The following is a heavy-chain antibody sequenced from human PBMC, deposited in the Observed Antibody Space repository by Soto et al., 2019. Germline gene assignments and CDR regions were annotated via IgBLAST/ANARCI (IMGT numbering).Heavy chain of an antibody. V-gene: IGHV3-23*01. CDR2: ISGSGGSI. J-gene: IGHJ4*02. CDR3: ARSKGYSGYDPPDY. CDR1: GFTFSSYA. D-gene: IGHD5-12*01. Sequence: PGGSLRLSCAASGFTFSSYAMSWVRQAPGKGLEWVSAISGSGGSIYYADSVKGRFTISRDNSKNTLYLQMNSLRAEDTAVYYCARSKGYSGYDPPDYWGQGTLVTVSS.